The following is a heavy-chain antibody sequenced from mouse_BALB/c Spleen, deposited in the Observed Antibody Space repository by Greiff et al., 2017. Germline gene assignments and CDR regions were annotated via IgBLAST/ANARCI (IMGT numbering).Heavy chain of an antibody. CDR1: GFTFSSFG. J-gene: IGHJ2*01. CDR2: ISSGSSTI. Sequence: EVQRVESGGGLVQPGGSRKLSCAASGFTFSSFGMHWVRQAPEKGLEWVAYISSGSSTIYYADTVKGRFTISRDNPKNTLFLQMTSLRSEDTAMYYCASVYFDYWGQGTTLTVSS. V-gene: IGHV5-17*02. CDR3: ASVYFDY.